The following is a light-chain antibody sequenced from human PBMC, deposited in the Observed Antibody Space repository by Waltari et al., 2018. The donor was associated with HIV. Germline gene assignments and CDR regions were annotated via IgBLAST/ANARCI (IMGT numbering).Light chain of an antibody. CDR1: NIGMKT. CDR3: QVWEPTSDHVV. Sequence: SYVLTQETSVSVAPGKTARITCVGNNIGMKTVHWYQRKPGQAPVRVMYDDSNRPSGIPERFSGSNSGNTATLTINRVEVGEEADYYCQVWEPTSDHVVFGGGSRLIVL. J-gene: IGLJ2*01. V-gene: IGLV3-21*03. CDR2: DDS.